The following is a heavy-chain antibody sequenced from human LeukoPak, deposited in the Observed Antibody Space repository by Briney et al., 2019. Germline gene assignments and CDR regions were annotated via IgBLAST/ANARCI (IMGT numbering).Heavy chain of an antibody. D-gene: IGHD5-24*01. V-gene: IGHV3-72*01. Sequence: PGGSLRLSCAVSGFTFSDHYMDWVRQAPGKGLEWVARSRSKAQSYSTEYAASVKGRFTISRDDSKDLLYLQMNSLKTEDTAVYCCAREGRDAYNYAFDTWGQGTMVTVSS. J-gene: IGHJ3*02. CDR2: SRSKAQSYST. CDR1: GFTFSDHY. CDR3: AREGRDAYNYAFDT.